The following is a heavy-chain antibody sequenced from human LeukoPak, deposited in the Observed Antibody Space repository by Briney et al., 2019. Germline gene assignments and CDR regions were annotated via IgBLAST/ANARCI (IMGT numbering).Heavy chain of an antibody. CDR1: GGTFSSYA. J-gene: IGHJ3*02. V-gene: IGHV1-69*13. Sequence: ASVKVSCKASGGTFSSYAISWVRQAPGQGPKWMGGFIPIFGTANYAQKFQGRVTITADESTSTAYMELSSLRSEDTAVYYCAIENYDFWSGHSADAFDIWGQGTMVTVSS. D-gene: IGHD3-3*01. CDR3: AIENYDFWSGHSADAFDI. CDR2: FIPIFGTA.